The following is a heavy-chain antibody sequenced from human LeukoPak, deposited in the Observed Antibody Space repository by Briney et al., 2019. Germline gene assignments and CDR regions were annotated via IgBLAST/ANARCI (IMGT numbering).Heavy chain of an antibody. CDR1: GYTFTGYY. V-gene: IGHV1-2*04. J-gene: IGHJ3*02. D-gene: IGHD3-22*01. Sequence: ASVKVSCKASGYTFTGYYMHWVRQAPGQGLEWMGWINPNSGGTNYAQKFQGWVTMTRDTSISTAYMELSRLRSDDTAVYYCARTRRAYDSTAFDIWGQGTMVTVSS. CDR2: INPNSGGT. CDR3: ARTRRAYDSTAFDI.